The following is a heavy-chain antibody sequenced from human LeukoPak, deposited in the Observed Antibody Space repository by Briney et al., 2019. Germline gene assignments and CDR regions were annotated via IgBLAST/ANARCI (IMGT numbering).Heavy chain of an antibody. V-gene: IGHV1-18*01. D-gene: IGHD2-8*01. CDR1: GYTFTSYG. Sequence: ASVKVSCKASGYTFTSYGISWVRQAPGQGLEWMGWISAYNGNTNYAQKLQGRVTMTTDTSTSTAYMELRSLGSDDTAVYYCAVMVYAENWFDPWGQGTLVTVSS. J-gene: IGHJ5*02. CDR2: ISAYNGNT. CDR3: AVMVYAENWFDP.